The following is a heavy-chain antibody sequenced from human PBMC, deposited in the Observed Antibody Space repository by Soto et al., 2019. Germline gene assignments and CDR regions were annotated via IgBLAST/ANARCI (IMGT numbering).Heavy chain of an antibody. V-gene: IGHV3-33*01. CDR2: IWYDGSNK. Sequence: VESGGGVVQPGRSLRLSCAASGFTFSSYGMHWVRQAPGKGLEWVAVIWYDGSNKYYADSVKGRFTISRDNSKNTLYLQMNSLRAEDTAVYYCARGAYYYGSGSWDYWGQGTLVTVSS. CDR3: ARGAYYYGSGSWDY. D-gene: IGHD3-10*01. CDR1: GFTFSSYG. J-gene: IGHJ4*02.